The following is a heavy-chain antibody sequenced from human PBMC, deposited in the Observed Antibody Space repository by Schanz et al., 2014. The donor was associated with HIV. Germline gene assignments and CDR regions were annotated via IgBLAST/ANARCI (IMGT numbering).Heavy chain of an antibody. D-gene: IGHD2-8*01. CDR1: GYTFSSND. V-gene: IGHV1-8*02. Sequence: QLVQSGAEVKKPGASVRVSCKASGYTFSSNDINWVRQASGQGLEWVGWMNPRSGNTGYAQKFQGRVTLTRNTSLTTAYMELSSLTSDDTAVYYCTRGARDCSNGVCGGTYFDYWGQGTLVTVSS. CDR2: MNPRSGNT. CDR3: TRGARDCSNGVCGGTYFDY. J-gene: IGHJ4*02.